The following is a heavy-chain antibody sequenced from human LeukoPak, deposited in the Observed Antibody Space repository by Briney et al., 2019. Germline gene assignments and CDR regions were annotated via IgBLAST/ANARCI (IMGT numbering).Heavy chain of an antibody. V-gene: IGHV4-59*08. J-gene: IGHJ4*02. D-gene: IGHD6-13*01. CDR1: GGSISNYY. CDR3: ARGITGITATGSE. Sequence: SETLSLTCTVSGGSISNYYWSWIRQPPGKGLEFIGYIYYSGSTNYNPSLKSRITISVDTSKNQFSLKLSSVTAADTAVYYCARGITGITATGSEWGQGTLVTVSS. CDR2: IYYSGST.